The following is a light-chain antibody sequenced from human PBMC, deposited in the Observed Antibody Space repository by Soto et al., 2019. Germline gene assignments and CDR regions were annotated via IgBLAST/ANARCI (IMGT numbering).Light chain of an antibody. CDR2: KAS. CDR3: LQYHNCPWT. Sequence: DIQMTQSPSTLSASVGDRVTITCRASQSISSWLAWYQQKPGKAPKLLIYKASSLESGVSSRFSRSGSRSVFTLTFFSLHPDDFSPYYSLQYHNCPWTFGQGTKVEIK. V-gene: IGKV1-5*03. J-gene: IGKJ1*01. CDR1: QSISSW.